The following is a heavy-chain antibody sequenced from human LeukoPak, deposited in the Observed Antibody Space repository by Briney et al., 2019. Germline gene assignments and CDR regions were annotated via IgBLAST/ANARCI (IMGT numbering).Heavy chain of an antibody. D-gene: IGHD2-2*01. CDR2: IRSKAYGGTT. J-gene: IGHJ5*02. CDR3: TRAYTQLGFDP. V-gene: IGHV3-49*03. CDR1: GFTFGDYA. Sequence: GGSLRLSCTASGFTFGDYAMSWFRQAPGKGLEWVGFIRSKAYGGTTEYAASVKGRFTISRDDSKSIAYLQMNSLKTEDTAVYYCTRAYTQLGFDPWGQGTLVTVSS.